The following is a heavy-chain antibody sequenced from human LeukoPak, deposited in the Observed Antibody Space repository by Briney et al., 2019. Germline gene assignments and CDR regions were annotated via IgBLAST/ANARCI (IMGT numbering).Heavy chain of an antibody. J-gene: IGHJ6*02. CDR2: ISAYNGNT. V-gene: IGHV1-18*01. Sequence: ASVKVSCKASGYTFTSYGISWVRQAPGQGLEWMGWISAYNGNTNYAQKLRGRVTMTTDTSTSTAYMELRSLRSDDTAVYYCARGSTMVRGVITSYYYYGRRLGPRDHGHRLL. CDR1: GYTFTSYG. D-gene: IGHD3-10*01. CDR3: ARGSTMVRGVITSYYYYGRR.